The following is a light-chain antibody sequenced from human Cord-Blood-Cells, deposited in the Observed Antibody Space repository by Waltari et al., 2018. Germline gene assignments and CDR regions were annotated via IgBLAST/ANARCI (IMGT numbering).Light chain of an antibody. CDR2: EVS. J-gene: IGKJ4*01. CDR3: MQGIHLPVT. CDR1: QSLLHSDGKTY. Sequence: DIVMTQTPLSLSVTPGQPASISCKSSQSLLHSDGKTYLYWYLQKPGQSPPLLIDEVSGRVSGVPDRCSGSGSGTDCTRKISRVEAEDVGVYYCMQGIHLPVTFGGGTKVEIK. V-gene: IGKV2-29*02.